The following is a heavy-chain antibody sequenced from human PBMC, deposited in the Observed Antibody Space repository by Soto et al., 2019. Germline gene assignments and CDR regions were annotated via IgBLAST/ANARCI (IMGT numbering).Heavy chain of an antibody. CDR3: ARVLDDFWSGYYGRYFDY. J-gene: IGHJ4*02. CDR2: MNPNSGNT. V-gene: IGHV1-8*01. D-gene: IGHD3-3*01. CDR1: GYTFTSYD. Sequence: GASVKVSCKASGYTFTSYDINGVRQATGQRLEWMGWMNPNSGNTGYAQKFQGRVTMTRNTSISTAYMELSSLRSEDTAVYYCARVLDDFWSGYYGRYFDYWGQGTLVTV.